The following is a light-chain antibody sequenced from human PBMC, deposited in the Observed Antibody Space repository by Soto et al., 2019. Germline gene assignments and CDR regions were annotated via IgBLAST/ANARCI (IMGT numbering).Light chain of an antibody. CDR2: DDN. Sequence: QSVLTQPPSVSAAPGQKVTISCSGSSSNIGNNYVSWYQQLPGTDPQLLIYDDNKRPSRIPDRFSGSKSGTSATLGITRLPTGDKADYYCGTWDSSLGVGVFGGGTKLTVL. CDR1: SSNIGNNY. V-gene: IGLV1-51*01. CDR3: GTWDSSLGVGV. J-gene: IGLJ3*02.